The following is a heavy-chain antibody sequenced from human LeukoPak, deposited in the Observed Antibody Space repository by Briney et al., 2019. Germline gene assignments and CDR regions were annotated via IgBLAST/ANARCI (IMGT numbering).Heavy chain of an antibody. Sequence: SETLSLPCTLSGRPISSSSYYWAWIRQPPGKVLDWNGSIYYSGSTSYNPSLTNRVTISVNTSKTQSALKLSSVTTADTAVYYCATHQIPIAIFGVVIGSPWFDPWGQGTLVTVSS. CDR3: ATHQIPIAIFGVVIGSPWFDP. CDR2: IYYSGST. V-gene: IGHV4-39*01. J-gene: IGHJ5*02. CDR1: GRPISSSSYY. D-gene: IGHD3-3*01.